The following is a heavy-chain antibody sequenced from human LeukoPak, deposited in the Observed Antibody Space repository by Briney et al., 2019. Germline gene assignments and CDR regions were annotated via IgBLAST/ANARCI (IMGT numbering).Heavy chain of an antibody. Sequence: ASVKVSCKASGGTFSSYAISWVRQAPGQGLEWMGWINPNSGGTNYAQKFQGRVTMTRDTSISTAYMELSRLRSDDTAVYYCARDETTKNDYWGQGTLVTVSS. CDR3: ARDETTKNDY. CDR2: INPNSGGT. CDR1: GGTFSSYA. D-gene: IGHD4-4*01. V-gene: IGHV1-2*02. J-gene: IGHJ4*02.